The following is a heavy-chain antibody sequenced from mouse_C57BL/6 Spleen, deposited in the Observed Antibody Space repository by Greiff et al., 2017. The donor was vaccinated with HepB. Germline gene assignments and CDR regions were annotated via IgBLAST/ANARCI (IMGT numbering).Heavy chain of an antibody. V-gene: IGHV2-2*01. Sequence: VQRVESGPGLVQPSQRLSITCTVSGFSLTSYGVHWVRQSPGKGLEWLGVIWSGGSTDYNAAFISRLSISKDNSKSQVFFKMKSLQADDTAIYYCARNPYGSGNSAMDYWGQGPSVTVSS. CDR3: ARNPYGSGNSAMDY. D-gene: IGHD1-1*01. CDR1: GFSLTSYG. J-gene: IGHJ4*01. CDR2: IWSGGST.